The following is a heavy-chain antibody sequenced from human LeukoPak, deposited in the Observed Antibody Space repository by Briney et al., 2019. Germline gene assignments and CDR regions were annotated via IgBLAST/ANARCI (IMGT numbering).Heavy chain of an antibody. J-gene: IGHJ4*02. V-gene: IGHV3-48*01. Sequence: PGGSLRLSCAASGFSISSNFMSWVRQAPGKGLEWVSYISSSSSTIYYADFVKGRFSISRDNAKNSLYLQMNSLRAGDTAVYYCARDTGYDYWGQGTLVTVSS. CDR1: GFSISSNF. D-gene: IGHD1-14*01. CDR2: ISSSSSTI. CDR3: ARDTGYDY.